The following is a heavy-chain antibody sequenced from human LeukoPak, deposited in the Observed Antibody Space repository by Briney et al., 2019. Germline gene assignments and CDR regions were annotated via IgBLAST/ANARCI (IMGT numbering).Heavy chain of an antibody. CDR1: GFTFSSYA. V-gene: IGHV3-64D*06. J-gene: IGHJ4*02. CDR3: VKAHSSSYFDY. Sequence: PGGSLRLSCSASGFTFSSYAMHWVRQAPGEGLEYVSAISSNGGSTYYADSVKGRFTISRDNSKNTLYLQMSSLRAEDTAVYYCVKAHSSSYFDYWGQGTLVTVSS. CDR2: ISSNGGST. D-gene: IGHD6-6*01.